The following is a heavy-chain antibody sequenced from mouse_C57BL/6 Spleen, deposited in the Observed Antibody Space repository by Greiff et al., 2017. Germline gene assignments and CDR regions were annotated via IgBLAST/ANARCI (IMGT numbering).Heavy chain of an antibody. V-gene: IGHV1-81*01. CDR2: IYPRSGNT. CDR3: AREKEEGNSLYFDV. Sequence: QVQLQQSGAELARPGASVKLSCKASGYTFTSYGISWVKQRTGQGLEWIGEIYPRSGNTYYNEKFKGKATLTADKSSSTAYMELRSLTSEDSAVYFWAREKEEGNSLYFDVWGTGTTVTVSS. J-gene: IGHJ1*03. D-gene: IGHD2-1*01. CDR1: GYTFTSYG.